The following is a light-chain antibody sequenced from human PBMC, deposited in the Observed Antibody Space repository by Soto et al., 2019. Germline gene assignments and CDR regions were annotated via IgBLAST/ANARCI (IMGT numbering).Light chain of an antibody. V-gene: IGLV2-14*01. J-gene: IGLJ1*01. Sequence: QSALTQPASVSGSPGQSITISCTGTSSDVGTRNFVSWYQQHPGKAPKLMIYQVTNRPSGVSNRFSGSKSGNTASLTISGLQAEDEADYYCSSYTDSTNDVFGTGTKLTVL. CDR2: QVT. CDR1: SSDVGTRNF. CDR3: SSYTDSTNDV.